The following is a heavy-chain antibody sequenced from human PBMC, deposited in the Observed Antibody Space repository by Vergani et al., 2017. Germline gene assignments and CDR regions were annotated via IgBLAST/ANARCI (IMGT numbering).Heavy chain of an antibody. J-gene: IGHJ4*02. CDR1: CGSISSYY. D-gene: IGHD3-9*01. V-gene: IGHV4-59*01. Sequence: QVQLQESGPGLVKPSETLSLTCTVSCGSISSYYWSWIRQPPGKGLEWIGYIYYSGSTNYNPSLKSRVTISVDTSKNQFSLKLSSVTAADTAVYYCAGKTSAYDILTGYYHTHPFDYWGQGTLVTVSS. CDR3: AGKTSAYDILTGYYHTHPFDY. CDR2: IYYSGST.